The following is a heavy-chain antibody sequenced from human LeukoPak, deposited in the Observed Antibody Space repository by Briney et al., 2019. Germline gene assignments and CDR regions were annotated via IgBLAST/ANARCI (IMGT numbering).Heavy chain of an antibody. V-gene: IGHV3-30-3*01. CDR1: GFTFSSYA. Sequence: XGSLRLSCAASGFTFSSYAMHWVRQAPGKGLEWVAVISYDGSNKYYADSVKGRFTISRDNSKNTLYLQMNSLRAEDTAVYYCARGNPPTDAFDIWGQGTMVTVSS. J-gene: IGHJ3*02. CDR2: ISYDGSNK. CDR3: ARGNPPTDAFDI.